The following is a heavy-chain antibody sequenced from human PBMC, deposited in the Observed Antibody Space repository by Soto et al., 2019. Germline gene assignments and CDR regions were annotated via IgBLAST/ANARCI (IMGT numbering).Heavy chain of an antibody. CDR2: IIPIFGTA. J-gene: IGHJ3*02. V-gene: IGHV1-69*01. Sequence: QVQLVQSGAEVKKPGSSVKVSCKASGGTFSSYAISWVRQAPGQGLEWMGGIIPIFGTANYAQKFQGRVTITADESTSTAYMELSSLRSEDTAVYYGARDAYYYDSSDPGAFDICGQGTMVTVSS. CDR3: ARDAYYYDSSDPGAFDI. CDR1: GGTFSSYA. D-gene: IGHD3-22*01.